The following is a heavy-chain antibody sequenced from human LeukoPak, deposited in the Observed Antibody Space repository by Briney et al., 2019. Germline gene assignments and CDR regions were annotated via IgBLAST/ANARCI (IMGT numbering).Heavy chain of an antibody. CDR2: ISSSSSYL. CDR3: ARGTTAFDY. D-gene: IGHD4-17*01. J-gene: IGHJ4*02. Sequence: PGGPLRLSCAASGFTFSSYRMNWVPQAPGKGLEWVSSISSSSSYLYYADSVKGRFTISRDNAKNTLYLQMNSLRAEDTAVYYCARGTTAFDYWGQGTLVTVSS. CDR1: GFTFSSYR. V-gene: IGHV3-21*01.